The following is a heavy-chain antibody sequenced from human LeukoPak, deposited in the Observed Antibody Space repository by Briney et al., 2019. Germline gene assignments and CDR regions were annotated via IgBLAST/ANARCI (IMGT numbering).Heavy chain of an antibody. V-gene: IGHV4-59*01. CDR3: ARTTEGYAGGPGYSYYYYMDV. Sequence: PSETLSLTCTVSGGSITNYYWSWIRQPPGKGLEWIGYIYYSGSTNYNPSLKSRVTISVDTSKNQVSLKLRSVTAADTAVYYCARTTEGYAGGPGYSYYYYMDVWGKGTTVTISS. CDR1: GGSITNYY. D-gene: IGHD5-12*01. J-gene: IGHJ6*03. CDR2: IYYSGST.